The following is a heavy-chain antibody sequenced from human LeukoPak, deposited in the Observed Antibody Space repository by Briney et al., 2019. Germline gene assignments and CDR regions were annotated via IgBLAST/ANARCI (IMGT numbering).Heavy chain of an antibody. Sequence: ASETLSLTCTVSGGSINGSSYYWGWIRQPPGRGLEWIASIYYSGSTYYNPSLKSRVTISVDTSKNRFALKLNSVSATDTAVYYCARHYGPWGQGTLVTVST. CDR3: ARHYGP. CDR1: GGSINGSSYY. CDR2: IYYSGST. J-gene: IGHJ4*02. D-gene: IGHD3-10*01. V-gene: IGHV4-39*01.